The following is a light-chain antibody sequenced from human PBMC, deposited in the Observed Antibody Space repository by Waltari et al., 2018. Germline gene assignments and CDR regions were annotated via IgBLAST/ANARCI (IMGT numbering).Light chain of an antibody. V-gene: IGKV3-15*01. J-gene: IGKJ2*01. CDR3: QQYSEWPYT. CDR1: QSISSN. Sequence: EIVMTQSPATLSVSPGERDNLSCRASQSISSNLAWYQHKPGQPPRLLVYGASTRATGFPARFSGSGSGTEFTLTISSLQSEDFAVYYCQQYSEWPYTFGQGTKLEIK. CDR2: GAS.